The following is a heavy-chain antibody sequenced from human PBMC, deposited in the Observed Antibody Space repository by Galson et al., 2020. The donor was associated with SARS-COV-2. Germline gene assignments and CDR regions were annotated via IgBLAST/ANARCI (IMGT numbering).Heavy chain of an antibody. J-gene: IGHJ6*03. D-gene: IGHD3-22*01. Sequence: SETLSLTCTVSGGSISSHYWSWIRQPPGKGLEWIGYIYYSGSTNYNPSLKSRVTISVDTSKNQFSLKLSSVTAADTAVYYCARLGQVVVEDYYYYYYMDVWGKGTTVTVSS. V-gene: IGHV4-59*11. CDR2: IYYSGST. CDR1: GGSISSHY. CDR3: ARLGQVVVEDYYYYYYMDV.